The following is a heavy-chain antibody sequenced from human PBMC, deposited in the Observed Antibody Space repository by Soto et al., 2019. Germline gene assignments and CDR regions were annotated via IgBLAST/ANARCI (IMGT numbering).Heavy chain of an antibody. Sequence: EVQLVESGGGLVQPGGSLRLSCAASGFTVSSNYMSWVRQAPGKGLEWVSLIYSGGSTYYADSVKGRFTISRDNSKNTLYLQMNSLTPEDTAVYYCARDPRYYDFGLVVWGQGTTGTASS. CDR1: GFTVSSNY. D-gene: IGHD3-3*01. CDR3: ARDPRYYDFGLVV. J-gene: IGHJ6*02. V-gene: IGHV3-66*01. CDR2: IYSGGST.